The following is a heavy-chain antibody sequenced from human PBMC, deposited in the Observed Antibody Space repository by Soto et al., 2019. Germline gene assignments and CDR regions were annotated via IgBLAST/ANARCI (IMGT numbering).Heavy chain of an antibody. CDR3: AREKFARFDY. D-gene: IGHD2-21*01. CDR2: IYYSGST. V-gene: IGHV4-59*01. J-gene: IGHJ4*02. Sequence: SETLSLTCTVAGGSISSYDWCWIRQPPGKGLEWIGYIYYSGSTNYNPSLKSRVTISVDTSKNQFSLKLSSVTAADTAVYYCAREKFARFDYWGQGTLVTVSS. CDR1: GGSISSYD.